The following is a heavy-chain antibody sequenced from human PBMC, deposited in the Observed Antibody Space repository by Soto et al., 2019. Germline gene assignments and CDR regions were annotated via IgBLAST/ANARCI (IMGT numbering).Heavy chain of an antibody. D-gene: IGHD6-6*01. CDR3: AREDAARNERWFDA. CDR2: IYSSGST. V-gene: IGHV4-31*11. J-gene: IGHJ5*02. Sequence: QVQLQESGPRLVKPSQPLSLSCAVSGGSIISASYSWNWIRQSPGRGLEWIGHIYSSGSTYYNPSLKSRVSISVDTSNNQFSLKLTSVTAADTAVYFCAREDAARNERWFDAWGQGILVTVSS. CDR1: GGSIISASYS.